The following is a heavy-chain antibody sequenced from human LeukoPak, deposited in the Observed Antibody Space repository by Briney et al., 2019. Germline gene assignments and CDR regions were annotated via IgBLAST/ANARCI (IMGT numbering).Heavy chain of an antibody. CDR1: GFTFSSYS. Sequence: GGSLRLSCAASGFTFSSYSMNWVRQAPGQGLEWVSYISSSSSTIYYADSVKGRFTISRDNAKNSLYLQMNSLRAEDTAVYYCARDPTGGFDPWGQGTLVTVSS. D-gene: IGHD7-27*01. J-gene: IGHJ5*02. CDR2: ISSSSSTI. V-gene: IGHV3-48*01. CDR3: ARDPTGGFDP.